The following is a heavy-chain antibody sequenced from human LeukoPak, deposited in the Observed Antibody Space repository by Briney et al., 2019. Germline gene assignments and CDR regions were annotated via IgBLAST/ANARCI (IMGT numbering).Heavy chain of an antibody. J-gene: IGHJ4*02. CDR1: GFTFSSYA. CDR2: IKTDGSEK. Sequence: PGGSLRLSCAASGFTFSSYAMHWVRQAPGKGLEWVANIKTDGSEKIYVDSLKGRFTISRDNAKNSLYLQMNSLRAEDTAVYYCAREANGYANFDYWGQGTLVTVSS. V-gene: IGHV3-7*01. D-gene: IGHD5-12*01. CDR3: AREANGYANFDY.